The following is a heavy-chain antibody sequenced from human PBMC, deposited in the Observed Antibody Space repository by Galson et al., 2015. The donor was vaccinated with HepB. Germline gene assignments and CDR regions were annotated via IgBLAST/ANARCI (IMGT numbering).Heavy chain of an antibody. Sequence: QSGAEVKKPGESLEISCKGSGYNFTNYWIGWVRQMPGKGLEWMGLFYPRDSDTRYSPSIQGQVTFSADKSITTAYLQWSSLKASDTAMYYCAIAANGYCYFDYWGQGTLVAVSS. CDR1: GYNFTNYW. J-gene: IGHJ4*02. V-gene: IGHV5-51*01. D-gene: IGHD6-13*01. CDR2: FYPRDSDT. CDR3: AIAANGYCYFDY.